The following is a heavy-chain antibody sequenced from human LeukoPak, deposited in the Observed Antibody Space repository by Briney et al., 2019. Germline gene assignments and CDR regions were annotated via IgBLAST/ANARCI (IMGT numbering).Heavy chain of an antibody. CDR1: GFTFSSYA. Sequence: HPGGSLRLSCAASGFTFSSYAMSWVRQAPGKGLEWVSAISGSGGSTYYADSVKGRFTISRDNSKNTLYLQMNSLRAEDTAVYYCAKSRYCSGGSCYRAFDYWGQGTLVTVSS. CDR3: AKSRYCSGGSCYRAFDY. D-gene: IGHD2-15*01. CDR2: ISGSGGST. J-gene: IGHJ4*02. V-gene: IGHV3-23*01.